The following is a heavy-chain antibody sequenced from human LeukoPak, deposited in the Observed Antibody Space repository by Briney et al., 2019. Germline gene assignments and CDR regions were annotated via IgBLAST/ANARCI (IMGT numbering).Heavy chain of an antibody. Sequence: SETLSLTCTVSGGSISSSSYYWGWTRQPPGKGLEWIGSIYYSGSTYYNPSLKSRVTISVDTSKNQFSLRLSSVTAADTAVYYCARVAAGYNLDYWGQGTLVTVSS. V-gene: IGHV4-39*07. CDR3: ARVAAGYNLDY. CDR1: GGSISSSSYY. J-gene: IGHJ4*02. D-gene: IGHD3-10*01. CDR2: IYYSGST.